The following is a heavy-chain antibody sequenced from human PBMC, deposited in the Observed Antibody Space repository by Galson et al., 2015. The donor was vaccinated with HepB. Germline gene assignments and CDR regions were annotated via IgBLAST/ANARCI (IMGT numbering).Heavy chain of an antibody. CDR3: ARQTTTTVIYHGMDV. D-gene: IGHD4-11*01. J-gene: IGHJ6*02. V-gene: IGHV1-2*06. Sequence: SCKASGYTFTGYYMHWVRQAPGQGLEWMGRINPNSGGTDYAQKFQGRVTMTRDTSISTAYMELSSLRSDDTAVYYCARQTTTTVIYHGMDVWGQGTTVTAS. CDR2: INPNSGGT. CDR1: GYTFTGYY.